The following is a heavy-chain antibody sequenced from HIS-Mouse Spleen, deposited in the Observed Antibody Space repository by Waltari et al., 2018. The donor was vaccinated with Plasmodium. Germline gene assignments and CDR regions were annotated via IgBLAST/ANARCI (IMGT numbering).Heavy chain of an antibody. CDR3: ASKTTVTNHAFDI. V-gene: IGHV3-53*01. CDR2: IYSGGST. CDR1: GFTVSSNY. Sequence: EVQLVESGGGLIQPGGSLRLSCAASGFTVSSNYLSCVRQAPGKGLEWVSVIYSGGSTYYADSVKGRFTISRDNSKNTLYLQMNSLRAEDTAVYYCASKTTVTNHAFDIWGQGTMVTVSS. J-gene: IGHJ3*02. D-gene: IGHD4-17*01.